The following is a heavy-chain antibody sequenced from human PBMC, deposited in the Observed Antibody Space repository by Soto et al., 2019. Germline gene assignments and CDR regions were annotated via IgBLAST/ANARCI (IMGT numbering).Heavy chain of an antibody. Sequence: QLQLQESGPGLVKPSETLSLTCTVSGGSISSSSYYWGWIRQPPGKGLEWIGSIDYGGSTYYNPSLKIRVTISVDTSKNQFSLKLSSVTAADTAVYYCASLWLGESTYWGQGTLVTVSS. V-gene: IGHV4-39*01. CDR3: ASLWLGESTY. J-gene: IGHJ4*02. CDR2: IDYGGST. CDR1: GGSISSSSYY. D-gene: IGHD3-10*01.